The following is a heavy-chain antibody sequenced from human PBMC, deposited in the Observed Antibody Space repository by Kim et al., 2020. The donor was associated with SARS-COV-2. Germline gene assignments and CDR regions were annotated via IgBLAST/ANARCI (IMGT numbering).Heavy chain of an antibody. CDR2: T. V-gene: IGHV1-3*01. CDR3: ASDSYSTPFDY. Sequence: TKESQKFQGRVTITRDTSTSTAYMELSSLRAEDTAVYYCASDSYSTPFDYWGQGALVTVSS. D-gene: IGHD6-13*01. J-gene: IGHJ4*02.